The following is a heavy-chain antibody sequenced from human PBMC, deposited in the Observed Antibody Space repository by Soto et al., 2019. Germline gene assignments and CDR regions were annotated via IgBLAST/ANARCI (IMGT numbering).Heavy chain of an antibody. CDR1: GYTFTSYG. CDR2: ISAYNGNT. V-gene: IGHV1-18*01. D-gene: IGHD5-18*01. Sequence: QVQLVQSGAEVKKPGASVKVSCKASGYTFTSYGISWVRQAPGQGLEWMGWISAYNGNTNYAQKLQGRVTMTTDTSTSTAYVELRSLRSDGTAVYYCASRVRGGYARYYYYYDMGVWGHGTTVTVSS. CDR3: ASRVRGGYARYYYYYDMGV. J-gene: IGHJ6*02.